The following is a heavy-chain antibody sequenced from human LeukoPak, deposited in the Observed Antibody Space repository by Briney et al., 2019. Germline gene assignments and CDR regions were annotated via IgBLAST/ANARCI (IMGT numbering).Heavy chain of an antibody. Sequence: PGGSLRLSCAVSGFIFNSYAMSWVRQAPGKGLEWVSSVSASGGSTYHADSVKGRFTISRDNSKNTLYLQMDSLRAEDTALYYCAKGSGINHYHWIDPWGQGTLVTVSS. V-gene: IGHV3-23*01. CDR2: VSASGGST. D-gene: IGHD1-14*01. CDR1: GFIFNSYA. CDR3: AKGSGINHYHWIDP. J-gene: IGHJ5*02.